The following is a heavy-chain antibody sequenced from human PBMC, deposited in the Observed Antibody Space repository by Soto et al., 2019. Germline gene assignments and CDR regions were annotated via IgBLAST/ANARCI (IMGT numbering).Heavy chain of an antibody. Sequence: QVQLVESGGGVVQPGRSLRLTCAASGSTFRTYGMHWVRQAPGKGLEWVAVILYDGSKKYYADSVKGRFTISRDNSKNMLYLQMNSLRAEDTAVYYCATENVGSYFRHWGQGTLVTVFS. CDR3: ATENVGSYFRH. CDR1: GSTFRTYG. J-gene: IGHJ4*02. V-gene: IGHV3-30*03. D-gene: IGHD1-26*01. CDR2: ILYDGSKK.